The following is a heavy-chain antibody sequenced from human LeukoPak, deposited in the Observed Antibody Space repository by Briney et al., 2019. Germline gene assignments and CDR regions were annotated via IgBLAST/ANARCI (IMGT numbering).Heavy chain of an antibody. CDR3: VRARTVRDPYYYYGMDV. CDR1: GDSVSSNSAA. V-gene: IGHV6-1*01. CDR2: TYYRSKWYN. J-gene: IGHJ6*02. Sequence: SQTLSLTCAISGDSVSSNSAAWNWTRQSPSRGLEWLGRTYYRSKWYNDYAVSVKGRITINPDTSKNQFSLQLNSVTPEDTAVYYCVRARTVRDPYYYYGMDVWGQGTTVTVSS. D-gene: IGHD1-1*01.